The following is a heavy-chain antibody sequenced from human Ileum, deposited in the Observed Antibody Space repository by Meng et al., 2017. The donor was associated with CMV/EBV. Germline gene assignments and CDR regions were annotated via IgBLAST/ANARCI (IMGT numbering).Heavy chain of an antibody. CDR1: GLTFSSDV. CDR3: AKDGGYYNLDY. V-gene: IGHV3-30*02. CDR2: LHFDGHSK. J-gene: IGHJ4*02. Sequence: QGLLGYAGAVSVQPVASMRISGVSSGLTFSSDVCNWVRQSPGKGLEWVVYLHFDGHSKYYSDSVKRRFTVSTDNSKNTLNLQLSSLRVDDTAVYYCAKDGGYYNLDYWGQGTLVTVSS. D-gene: IGHD3-22*01.